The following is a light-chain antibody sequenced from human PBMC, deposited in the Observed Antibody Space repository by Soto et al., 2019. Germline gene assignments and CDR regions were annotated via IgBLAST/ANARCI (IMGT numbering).Light chain of an antibody. V-gene: IGLV2-14*01. CDR2: DVN. CDR1: SSDVGAYNY. J-gene: IGLJ3*02. CDR3: SSYSDNTSLGV. Sequence: QSVLTQPASVSGSPGQSITISCTGTSSDVGAYNYVSWYQQFPGKAPKLIIYDVNNRPSGVSNRFSGSKSGDTASLTISGLQAEDEGDYHCSSYSDNTSLGVFGGGTKLTVL.